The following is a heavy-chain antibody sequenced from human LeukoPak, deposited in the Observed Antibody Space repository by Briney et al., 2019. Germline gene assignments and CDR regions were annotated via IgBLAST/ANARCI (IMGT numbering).Heavy chain of an antibody. V-gene: IGHV4-59*08. CDR3: AGHKVHDFGGSDWYFDL. CDR2: MFYGGDT. J-gene: IGHJ2*01. D-gene: IGHD4-23*01. CDR1: GGSISSYY. Sequence: SETLSLTCTVSGGSISSYYWSWIRQPPGKGLEWIGYMFYGGDTNHNPSLKSRVTMSVDTSKNQFSPRLSSVAAADTAVYYCAGHKVHDFGGSDWYFDLWGRGTLVTVSS.